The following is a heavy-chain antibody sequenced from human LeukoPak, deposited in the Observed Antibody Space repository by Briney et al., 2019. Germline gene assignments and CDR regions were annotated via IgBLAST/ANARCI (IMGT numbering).Heavy chain of an antibody. D-gene: IGHD6-13*01. CDR2: IYHSWST. J-gene: IGHJ5*02. CDR1: GYSISSGYF. V-gene: IGHV4-38-2*02. CDR3: ARIYSSSWFLNWFDP. Sequence: SETLSLTCTVSGYSISSGYFWGWIRQPPGKGLECIGTIYHSWSTYYNPSLKSRVTISVDTSKNQFSLKLNSVTAADTAVYYCARIYSSSWFLNWFDPWGQGTLVTVSS.